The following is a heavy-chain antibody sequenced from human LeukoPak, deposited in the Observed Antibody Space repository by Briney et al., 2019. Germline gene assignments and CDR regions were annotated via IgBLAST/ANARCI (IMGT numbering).Heavy chain of an antibody. D-gene: IGHD6-13*01. V-gene: IGHV4-39*07. J-gene: IGHJ6*02. CDR3: ARPRGHIAAAAGDYGMDV. CDR2: IYYSGST. Sequence: SETLSLTCTVSGGSISSSSYYWGWIRQPPGKGLEWIGSIYYSGSTYYNPSLKSRVTISVDTSKNQFSLKLSSVTAADTAVYYCARPRGHIAAAAGDYGMDVWGQGTTVTVSS. CDR1: GGSISSSSYY.